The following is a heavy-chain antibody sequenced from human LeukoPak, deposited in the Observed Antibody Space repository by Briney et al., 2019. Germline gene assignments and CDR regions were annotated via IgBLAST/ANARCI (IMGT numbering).Heavy chain of an antibody. V-gene: IGHV3-7*01. CDR3: AREQDYYDSSGYATN. J-gene: IGHJ4*02. CDR1: GFTFSSYW. Sequence: GGSLRLSCAASGFTFSSYWMSWVRQAPGKGLEWVANIKQDGSEKYYVDSVKGRFTISRDNAKNSLYLQMNSLRAEDTAVYYCAREQDYYDSSGYATNWGQGTLVTVSS. CDR2: IKQDGSEK. D-gene: IGHD3-22*01.